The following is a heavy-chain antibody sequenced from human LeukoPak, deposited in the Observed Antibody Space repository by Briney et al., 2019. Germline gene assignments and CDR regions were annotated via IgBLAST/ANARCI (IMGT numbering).Heavy chain of an antibody. CDR2: ISRSGDTI. CDR1: GLTFNNYS. Sequence: GGSLRLSCVASGLTFNNYSMNWVRQAPGKGLEWVSYISRSGDTIYFADSVKGRLTISRDNAKNSLYLQMSSLRAEDTAVYYCARDYASDYWGQGTLVTVSS. J-gene: IGHJ4*02. CDR3: ARDYASDY. V-gene: IGHV3-48*04. D-gene: IGHD3-10*01.